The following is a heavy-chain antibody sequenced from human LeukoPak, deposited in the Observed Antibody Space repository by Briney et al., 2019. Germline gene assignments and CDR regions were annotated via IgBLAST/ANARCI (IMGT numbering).Heavy chain of an antibody. CDR1: GYTFSTNW. V-gene: IGHV5-51*01. CDR2: IYPGDSDT. J-gene: IGHJ3*02. Sequence: GESLKISCKGSGYTFSTNWIGWVRQMPGKGLEWMGIIYPGDSDTRYSPSFQGQVTLSVDKSISTAYLQWSSLKASDTAMYYCVRPPFIWGQGTMVTASS. CDR3: VRPPFI.